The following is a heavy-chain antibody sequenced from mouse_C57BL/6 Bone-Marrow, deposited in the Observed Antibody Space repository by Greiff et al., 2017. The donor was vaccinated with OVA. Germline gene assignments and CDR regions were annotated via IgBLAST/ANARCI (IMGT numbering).Heavy chain of an antibody. D-gene: IGHD1-1*01. CDR2: INPNNGGT. Sequence: EVQLQESGPELVKPGASVKMSCKASGYTFTDYNMHWVKQSHGKSLEWIGYINPNNGGTSYNQKFKGKATLTVNKSSSTAYMERRSLTSEDSAVYDSASTVGAPYWYFEVWGTGTTVTVST. J-gene: IGHJ1*03. V-gene: IGHV1-22*01. CDR1: GYTFTDYN. CDR3: ASTVGAPYWYFEV.